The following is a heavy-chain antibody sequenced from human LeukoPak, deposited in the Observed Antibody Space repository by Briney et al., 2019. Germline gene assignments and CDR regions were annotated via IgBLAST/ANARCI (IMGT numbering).Heavy chain of an antibody. CDR3: ARRSGWEPYNWFDP. CDR1: GGSISSYY. CDR2: IYYSGST. J-gene: IGHJ5*02. D-gene: IGHD6-19*01. V-gene: IGHV4-59*01. Sequence: PSETLSLTCTVSGGSISSYYWSWIRQPPGKGLEWIGYIYYSGSTNYNPSLKSRVSISVDTSKNQFSPKLSSVTAADTAVYYCARRSGWEPYNWFDPWGQGTLVTVSS.